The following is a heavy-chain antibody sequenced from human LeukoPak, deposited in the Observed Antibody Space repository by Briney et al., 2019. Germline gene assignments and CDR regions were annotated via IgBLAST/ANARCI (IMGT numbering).Heavy chain of an antibody. CDR1: GDSVSSNSVT. J-gene: IGHJ5*02. D-gene: IGHD2-2*01. V-gene: IGHV6-1*01. CDR3: ARRLTQYDCFDP. CDR2: TYYRSTWYN. Sequence: SQTLSLTCAISGDSVSSNSVTWNWISQSPSRGLEWLGRTYYRSTWYNDYAVSVRGRITVNPDTSKNQFSLHLNSVTPEDTAVYYCARRLTQYDCFDPWGQGILVTVSS.